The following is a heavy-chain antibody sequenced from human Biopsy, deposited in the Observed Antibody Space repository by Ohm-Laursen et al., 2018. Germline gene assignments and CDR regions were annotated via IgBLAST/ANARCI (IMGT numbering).Heavy chain of an antibody. CDR2: IAPGGSDA. Sequence: SVKVSCKASGYMFPRYYIHWVRQAPGQGLEWMGIIAPGGSDATYTQKFQGRLTMTTDTSTATVYMQLGNLTSEDTAVYFCARDRIELEATPTNADYYYFGMDVWGQGTTVTVS. CDR1: GYMFPRYY. V-gene: IGHV1-46*01. J-gene: IGHJ6*02. CDR3: ARDRIELEATPTNADYYYFGMDV. D-gene: IGHD1-26*01.